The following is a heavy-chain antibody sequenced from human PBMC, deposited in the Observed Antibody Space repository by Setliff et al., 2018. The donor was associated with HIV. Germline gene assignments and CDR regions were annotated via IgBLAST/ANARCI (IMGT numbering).Heavy chain of an antibody. CDR2: TRNKVNSYTT. V-gene: IGHV3-72*01. Sequence: GGSLRLSCAASGFTFSDHYMDWVRRAPGKGLEWVGRTRNKVNSYTTEYAASVKGRFTISRDDSKKSLYLQMNSLKTEDTAVYYCARGRLLWSGSYYYYYMDVWGKGTTVTVSS. D-gene: IGHD3-10*01. CDR1: GFTFSDHY. CDR3: ARGRLLWSGSYYYYYMDV. J-gene: IGHJ6*03.